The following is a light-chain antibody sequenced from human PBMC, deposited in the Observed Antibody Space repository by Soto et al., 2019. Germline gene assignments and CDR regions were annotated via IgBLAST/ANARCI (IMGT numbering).Light chain of an antibody. CDR2: SNS. V-gene: IGLV1-44*01. Sequence: QSVLTQPPSASGTPGQRVTISCSGSSSNIGSSTVNWYQQLPGTAPKSLIYSNSQRPSGVPDRFSGSKSGTSASLAISGLQSEDEADYYCAAWDDTLTDYVLGTGTKVTVL. J-gene: IGLJ1*01. CDR3: AAWDDTLTDYV. CDR1: SSNIGSST.